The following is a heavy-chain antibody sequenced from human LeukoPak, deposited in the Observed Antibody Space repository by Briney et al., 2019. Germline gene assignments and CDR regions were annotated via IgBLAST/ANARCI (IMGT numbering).Heavy chain of an antibody. D-gene: IGHD6-13*01. CDR3: ARDSTIAAAGRGNYYYYYMDV. J-gene: IGHJ6*03. Sequence: GGSLRLSCAASGFTFDDYGMSWVRQAPGKGLEWVSGIIWSGGSTGYADSVKGRFTVSRDNAKNSLYLQMNSLRAEDTAVYYCARDSTIAAAGRGNYYYYYMDVWGKGTTVTVSS. CDR2: IIWSGGST. CDR1: GFTFDDYG. V-gene: IGHV3-20*04.